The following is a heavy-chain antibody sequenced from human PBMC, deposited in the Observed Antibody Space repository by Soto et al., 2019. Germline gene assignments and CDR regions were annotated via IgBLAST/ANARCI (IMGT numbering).Heavy chain of an antibody. CDR1: GGTFSSYA. V-gene: IGHV1-69*13. D-gene: IGHD1-26*01. CDR2: IIPIFGTA. J-gene: IGHJ6*02. CDR3: ARKSPTGRYYYYYYGMDV. Sequence: AASVKVSCKASGGTFSSYAISWVRQAPGQGLEWMGGIIPIFGTANYAQKFQGRVTITADESTSTAYMELSSLRSEDTAVYYCARKSPTGRYYYYYYGMDVWGQGTTVTVSS.